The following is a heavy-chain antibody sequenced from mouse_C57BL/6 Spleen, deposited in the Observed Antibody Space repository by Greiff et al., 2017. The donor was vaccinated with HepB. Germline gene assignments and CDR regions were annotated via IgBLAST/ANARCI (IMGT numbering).Heavy chain of an antibody. CDR3: ARDPYYGSSYGWYFDV. V-gene: IGHV5-17*01. CDR1: GFTFSDYG. D-gene: IGHD1-1*01. Sequence: EVQLVESGGGLVKPGGSLKLSCAASGFTFSDYGMHWVRQAPEKGLEWVAYISSGSSTIYYADTVKGRFTISRDNAKNTLFLQMTSLRSEDTAMYYCARDPYYGSSYGWYFDVWGTGTTVTVSS. J-gene: IGHJ1*03. CDR2: ISSGSSTI.